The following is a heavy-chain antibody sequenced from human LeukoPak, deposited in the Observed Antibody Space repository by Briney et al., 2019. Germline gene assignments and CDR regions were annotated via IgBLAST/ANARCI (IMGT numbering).Heavy chain of an antibody. CDR3: ANTAGRKYYFDY. J-gene: IGHJ4*02. D-gene: IGHD1-14*01. CDR2: IWYDGSNK. Sequence: GGSLRLSCAASGFTFSSYGMHWVRQAPGKGLEWVAVIWYDGSNKYYADSVKGRFTISRDNSKNTLYLQMNSLRAEDTAVYYCANTAGRKYYFDYWGQGTLVTVSS. V-gene: IGHV3-30*02. CDR1: GFTFSSYG.